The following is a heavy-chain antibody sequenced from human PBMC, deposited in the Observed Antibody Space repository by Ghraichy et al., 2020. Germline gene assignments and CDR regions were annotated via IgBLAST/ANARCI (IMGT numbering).Heavy chain of an antibody. D-gene: IGHD6-19*01. CDR1: GGTFSSYA. V-gene: IGHV1-69*13. J-gene: IGHJ4*02. CDR2: IIPIFGTA. Sequence: SVKVSCKASGGTFSSYAISWVRQAPGQGLEWMGGIIPIFGTANYAQKFQGRVTITADESTSTAYMELSSLRSEDTAVYYCARTHSSGWYPLYFDYWGQGTLVTVSS. CDR3: ARTHSSGWYPLYFDY.